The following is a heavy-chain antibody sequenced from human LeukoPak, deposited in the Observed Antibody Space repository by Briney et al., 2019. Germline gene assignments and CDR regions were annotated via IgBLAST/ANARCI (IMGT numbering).Heavy chain of an antibody. CDR2: ISYDGSNK. CDR1: GFTFSNYG. J-gene: IGHJ4*02. CDR3: ARATRGVASDFDY. Sequence: PGGTLRLSCAASGFTFSNYGMTWVRQAPGKGLEWVAVISYDGSNKYYADSVKGRFTISRDNAKNSLYLQMNSLGAEDTAVYYCARATRGVASDFDYWGQGTRVTVSS. D-gene: IGHD2-15*01. V-gene: IGHV3-30*03.